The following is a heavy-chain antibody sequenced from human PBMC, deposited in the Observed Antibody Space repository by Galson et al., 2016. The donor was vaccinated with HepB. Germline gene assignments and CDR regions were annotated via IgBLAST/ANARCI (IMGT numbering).Heavy chain of an antibody. V-gene: IGHV4-31*03. J-gene: IGHJ4*02. D-gene: IGHD3-10*01. CDR3: AIYGSGSFSGLS. Sequence: TLSLTCTVAGDSVNSGGYYWTWIRQHPGKGLEWIGYIYYSGKISYNPSLRSRVTISMDTSKNHFSLNLTSVTAADTAVYYCAIYGSGSFSGLSWGQGTLVTVSS. CDR1: GDSVNSGGYY. CDR2: IYYSGKI.